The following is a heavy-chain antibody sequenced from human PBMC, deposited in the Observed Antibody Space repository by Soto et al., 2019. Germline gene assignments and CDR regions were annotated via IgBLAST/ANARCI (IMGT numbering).Heavy chain of an antibody. V-gene: IGHV1-8*01. J-gene: IGHJ6*02. CDR3: ARERKGMND. CDR2: MNPNSGNT. Sequence: QLVQSGAEVKKPGASVKVSCKASGYTFTSYDINWVRQATGQGLEWMGWMNPNSGNTGYAQKFQGRDTMTRNNSISTAYMELSSLGYEDTGVYYCARERKGMNDWGQGNTVTVSS. CDR1: GYTFTSYD.